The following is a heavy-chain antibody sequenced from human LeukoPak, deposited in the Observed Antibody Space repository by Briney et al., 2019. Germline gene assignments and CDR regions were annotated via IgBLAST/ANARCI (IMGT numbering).Heavy chain of an antibody. J-gene: IGHJ4*02. V-gene: IGHV3-21*01. CDR1: GFTFSSYS. CDR2: ISTSSSYI. D-gene: IGHD4-17*01. CDR3: ASAPTDYVETSWYYFDY. Sequence: GGSLRLSCTASGFTFSSYSMNWVRQAPGKGLEWVSSISTSSSYIYYADSVKGRFTISRDNARNSLYLQMNTLRAEDTAVYSCASAPTDYVETSWYYFDYWGQGTLVTVSS.